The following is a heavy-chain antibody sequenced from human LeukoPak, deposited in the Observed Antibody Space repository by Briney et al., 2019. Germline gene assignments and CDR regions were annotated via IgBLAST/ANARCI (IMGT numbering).Heavy chain of an antibody. D-gene: IGHD3-16*01. CDR1: GFTFCDYA. Sequence: PGRSLRLSCTASGFTFCDYAMSWVRQAPGKGLEWVGFIRSKAYGGTTEYAASVKGRFTISRDDSKSIAYLQMNSLKPEDTAVYYCTRGLWGPPFDYWGQGTLVTVSS. J-gene: IGHJ4*02. V-gene: IGHV3-49*04. CDR3: TRGLWGPPFDY. CDR2: IRSKAYGGTT.